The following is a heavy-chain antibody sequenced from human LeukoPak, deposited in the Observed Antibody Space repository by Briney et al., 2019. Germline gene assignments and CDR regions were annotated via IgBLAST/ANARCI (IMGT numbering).Heavy chain of an antibody. V-gene: IGHV3-7*03. D-gene: IGHD3-10*01. Sequence: GGSLRLSCAASGFTFSSYWMSWVRQAPGKGLEWVANIKQDGSEKYYVDSVKGRFTISRDNAKNSLYLQMNSLRAEDTAVYYCAREYGRFGELGMDVWGKGTTVTVSS. CDR3: AREYGRFGELGMDV. J-gene: IGHJ6*04. CDR1: GFTFSSYW. CDR2: IKQDGSEK.